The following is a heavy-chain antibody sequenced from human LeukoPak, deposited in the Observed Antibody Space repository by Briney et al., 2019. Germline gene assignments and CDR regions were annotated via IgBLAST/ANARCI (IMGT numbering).Heavy chain of an antibody. Sequence: SQTLSLTCTVSGGSVSSGAYYWSWIRRHPGKGLEWIGYIYYSGTTYYNPSLKSRVTISVDTSKNQFSLKLSSVTAADTAVYHCARLPYCSGGSCYPGSDAFDIWGQGTMVTVSS. V-gene: IGHV4-31*02. CDR2: IYYSGTT. J-gene: IGHJ3*02. D-gene: IGHD2-15*01. CDR1: GGSVSSGAYY. CDR3: ARLPYCSGGSCYPGSDAFDI.